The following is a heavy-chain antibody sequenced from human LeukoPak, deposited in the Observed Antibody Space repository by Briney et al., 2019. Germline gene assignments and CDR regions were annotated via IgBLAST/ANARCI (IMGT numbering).Heavy chain of an antibody. CDR2: ISSSSSYI. CDR1: GFTFSSYS. V-gene: IGHV3-21*01. D-gene: IGHD3-3*01. Sequence: GGSLRLSCAASGFTFSSYSMNWVRQAPGKGLEWVSSISSSSSYIYYADSVKGRFTISRDNSKNTLYLQMNSLRAEDTAVYYCAKGSYDFWSGYLGYDAFGIWGQGTMVTVSS. CDR3: AKGSYDFWSGYLGYDAFGI. J-gene: IGHJ3*02.